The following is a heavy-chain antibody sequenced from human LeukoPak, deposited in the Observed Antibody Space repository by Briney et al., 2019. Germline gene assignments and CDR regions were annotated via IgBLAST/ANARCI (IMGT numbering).Heavy chain of an antibody. CDR2: IYPGDSDT. D-gene: IGHD3-16*01. Sequence: GESLKISCQGSGYSFTSYWIGWVRQMPGKGLEWMGIIYPGDSDTRYSPSFQGQVTISADKSISTAYLQWSSLKASDTAVYYCAREGFSRGGTGGFDYWGQGTLVTVSS. J-gene: IGHJ4*02. CDR3: AREGFSRGGTGGFDY. V-gene: IGHV5-51*01. CDR1: GYSFTSYW.